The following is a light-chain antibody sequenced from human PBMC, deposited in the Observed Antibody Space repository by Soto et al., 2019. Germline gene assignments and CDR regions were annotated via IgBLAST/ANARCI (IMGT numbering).Light chain of an antibody. CDR1: QDITTS. V-gene: IGKV1-13*02. J-gene: IGKJ4*01. CDR3: QQFQSYPLT. CDR2: DAS. Sequence: IQLTQSPSSLSASVGDRVTIPCRASQDITTSLAWYQQKPGKPPKLLIYDASTLESGVPSRFSGSGSGTDFTLTIFSLQPEDFATYFCQQFQSYPLTFGGGTRVDLK.